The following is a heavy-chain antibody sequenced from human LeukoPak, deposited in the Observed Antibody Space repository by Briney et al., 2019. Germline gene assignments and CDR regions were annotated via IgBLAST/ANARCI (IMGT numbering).Heavy chain of an antibody. D-gene: IGHD3-22*01. CDR2: IRSNSDGGTI. CDR3: ATDFYDST. V-gene: IGHV3-15*07. J-gene: IGHJ5*02. CDR1: GFTFSNAW. Sequence: GGSLRLSCATSGFTFSNAWMNRVRQAPGKGLEWVGRIRSNSDGGTIDYAAPVKGRFTLSRDDSKTTLYLQMNSLQTEDTAVYYCATDFYDSTWGQGTLVTVSS.